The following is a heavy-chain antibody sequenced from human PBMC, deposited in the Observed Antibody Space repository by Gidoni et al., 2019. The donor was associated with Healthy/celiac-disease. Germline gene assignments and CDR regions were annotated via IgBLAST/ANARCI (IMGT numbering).Heavy chain of an antibody. J-gene: IGHJ4*02. CDR3: ARDADVDTADAPLDY. V-gene: IGHV3-30*01. D-gene: IGHD5-18*01. CDR2: ISYDGSNK. CDR1: GFPFRSYA. Sequence: QVQLLESGGGVVQPGRSLRLSCAASGFPFRSYAMHWVRQAPGKGLEWLAVISYDGSNKYYADSVKGRFTISRDNSKNTLYLQMNSLRAEDTAVYYCARDADVDTADAPLDYWGQGTLVTVSS.